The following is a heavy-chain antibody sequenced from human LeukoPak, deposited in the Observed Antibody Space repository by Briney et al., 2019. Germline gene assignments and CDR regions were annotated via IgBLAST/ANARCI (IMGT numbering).Heavy chain of an antibody. V-gene: IGHV4-34*01. J-gene: IGHJ6*03. CDR1: GGSFSGYY. CDR2: INHSGST. Sequence: SETLSLTCAVYGGSFSGYYWSWIRQPPGKGLEWIGEINHSGSTNYNPSLKSRVTISVDTSKNQFSLKLSSVTAADTAVYYCAEVVVAATPRKRYYYYYMDVWGKGTTVTVSS. CDR3: AEVVVAATPRKRYYYYYMDV. D-gene: IGHD2-15*01.